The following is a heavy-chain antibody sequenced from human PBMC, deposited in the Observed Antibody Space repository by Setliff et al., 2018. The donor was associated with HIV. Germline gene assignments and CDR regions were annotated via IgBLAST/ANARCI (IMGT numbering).Heavy chain of an antibody. Sequence: ASVKVSCKASGYTFTGYYMHWVRQAPGQGLEWMGRINPNSGGTNYAQKFQGRVTMTRDTSISTAYMELSRLRFDDTAVYYCARPSFGSSSWKNDAFDIWGQGTMVTVSS. CDR3: ARPSFGSSSWKNDAFDI. D-gene: IGHD6-13*01. CDR2: INPNSGGT. CDR1: GYTFTGYY. J-gene: IGHJ3*02. V-gene: IGHV1-2*06.